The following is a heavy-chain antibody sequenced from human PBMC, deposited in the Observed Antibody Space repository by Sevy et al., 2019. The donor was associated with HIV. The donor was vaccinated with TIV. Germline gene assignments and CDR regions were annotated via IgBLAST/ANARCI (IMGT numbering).Heavy chain of an antibody. CDR1: GFTFSDHY. V-gene: IGHV3-72*01. Sequence: GGSLRLSCAASGFTFSDHYVDWVRQAPGKGLGWVGRIRNRPNRHTTEYAASVEGRFTISRDDSKNSLYLQMNSLKTEDSAVYYCVRGPNCGVGGCQQISPYCLDVWGKGATVTVSS. CDR2: IRNRPNRHTT. J-gene: IGHJ6*03. D-gene: IGHD2-21*01. CDR3: VRGPNCGVGGCQQISPYCLDV.